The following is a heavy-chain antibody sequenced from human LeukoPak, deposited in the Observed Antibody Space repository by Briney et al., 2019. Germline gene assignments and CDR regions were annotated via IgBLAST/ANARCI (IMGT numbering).Heavy chain of an antibody. D-gene: IGHD3-10*01. CDR2: IYYSGST. J-gene: IGHJ3*02. CDR1: GGSISSYY. Sequence: PSETLSLTCTVSGGSISSYYWSWIRQPPGKGLEWIGYIYYSGSTNYNPSLKSRVTISVDTSKNQFSLKLSSVTAADTAVYYCARFPQESGAFDIWGQGTMVTVSS. CDR3: ARFPQESGAFDI. V-gene: IGHV4-59*12.